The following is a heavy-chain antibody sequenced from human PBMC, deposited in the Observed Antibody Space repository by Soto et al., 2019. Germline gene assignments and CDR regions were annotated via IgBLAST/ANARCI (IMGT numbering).Heavy chain of an antibody. CDR3: ARDPTHYGDSFDY. Sequence: ASVKVSCKASGGTFSSYAISWVRQAPGQGLEWMGWISACNGNTSYAQKLQGRVTMTTDTSTSTAYMELRSLRSDDTAVYYCARDPTHYGDSFDYWGQGTLVTVSS. CDR2: ISACNGNT. CDR1: GGTFSSYA. V-gene: IGHV1-18*01. D-gene: IGHD4-17*01. J-gene: IGHJ4*02.